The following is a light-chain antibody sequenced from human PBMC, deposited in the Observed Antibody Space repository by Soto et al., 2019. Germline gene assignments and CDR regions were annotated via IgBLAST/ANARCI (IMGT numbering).Light chain of an antibody. CDR1: SGDIGGYNY. CDR2: EVT. Sequence: QSVLTQPASVSGSPGQSITISCTGTSGDIGGYNYVSWYQQHPGKAPKLLISEVTNRPSGVSNRFSGSKSGNTASRTISGLQAEDEADYYCSSYTTTSTPVVFGGGTKLTVL. CDR3: SSYTTTSTPVV. J-gene: IGLJ2*01. V-gene: IGLV2-14*01.